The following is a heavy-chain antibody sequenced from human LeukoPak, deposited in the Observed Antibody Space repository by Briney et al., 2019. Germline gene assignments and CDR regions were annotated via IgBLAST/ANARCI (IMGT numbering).Heavy chain of an antibody. J-gene: IGHJ4*02. V-gene: IGHV3-23*01. CDR2: VSGSGDRT. CDR3: ANSRGYGSGNL. Sequence: GGSLRLSCAASGFTFSNYAMSWVRQAPGKGLEWISAVSGSGDRTYYAGSVKGRFTISRDNSKNIVYLRMNSLRAEDTAVYFCANSRGYGSGNLWGQGTLATVSS. D-gene: IGHD3-10*01. CDR1: GFTFSNYA.